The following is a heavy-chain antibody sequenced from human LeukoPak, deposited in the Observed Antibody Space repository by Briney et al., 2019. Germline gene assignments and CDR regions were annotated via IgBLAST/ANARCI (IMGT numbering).Heavy chain of an antibody. J-gene: IGHJ4*02. Sequence: SETLSLTCIVSGGSTSGGNYYWGWIRRPPGKGLEWIGGISSSGNTYYNPSLKSRITISIDTSKNHFSLKLSSVTAADTAVYYCARGRYSSGCDYWGQGTLVTVSS. D-gene: IGHD6-19*01. CDR3: ARGRYSSGCDY. V-gene: IGHV4-39*02. CDR2: ISSSGNT. CDR1: GGSTSGGNYY.